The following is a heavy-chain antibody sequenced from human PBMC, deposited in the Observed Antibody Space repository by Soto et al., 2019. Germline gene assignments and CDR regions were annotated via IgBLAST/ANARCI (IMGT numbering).Heavy chain of an antibody. V-gene: IGHV4-39*02. Sequence: QLQLQESGPGVVKPSETLSLTCTVSGGSISSGANYWDWIRQPPGKGLEWIGSIYFSGRTYLNPSLKSRVTISVDTSKNQFSLNLRSVTAADTAVYYCAREEGELRDKGFDPWGQGTLVTVSS. D-gene: IGHD1-26*01. J-gene: IGHJ5*02. CDR3: AREEGELRDKGFDP. CDR2: IYFSGRT. CDR1: GGSISSGANY.